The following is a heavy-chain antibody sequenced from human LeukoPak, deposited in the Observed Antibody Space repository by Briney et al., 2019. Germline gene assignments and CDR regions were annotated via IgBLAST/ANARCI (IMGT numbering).Heavy chain of an antibody. CDR1: GGTFSSYA. V-gene: IGHV1-69*13. Sequence: ASVKVSCKASGGTFSSYAISWVRQAPGQGLEWMGGITPIFGTANYAQKFQGRVTITADESTSTAYMELSSLRSEDTAVYYCARGGVLQVFDYWGQGTLVTVSS. CDR3: ARGGVLQVFDY. CDR2: ITPIFGTA. D-gene: IGHD3-10*01. J-gene: IGHJ4*02.